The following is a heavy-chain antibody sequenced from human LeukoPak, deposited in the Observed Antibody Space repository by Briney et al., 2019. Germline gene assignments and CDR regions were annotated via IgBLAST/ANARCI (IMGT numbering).Heavy chain of an antibody. CDR3: AATRVVGALFDY. Sequence: ASVKVSCKASGYTFTSYGISWVRRAPGQGLEWMGWISAYNGNTNYAQKLQGRVTMTTDTSTSTAYMELRSLRSDDTAVYYCAATRVVGALFDYWGQGTLVTVSS. CDR1: GYTFTSYG. V-gene: IGHV1-18*04. J-gene: IGHJ4*02. CDR2: ISAYNGNT. D-gene: IGHD1-26*01.